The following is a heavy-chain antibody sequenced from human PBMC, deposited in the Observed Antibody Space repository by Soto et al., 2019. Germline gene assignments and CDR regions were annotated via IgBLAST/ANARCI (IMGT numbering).Heavy chain of an antibody. D-gene: IGHD4-17*01. CDR2: ITSDGRHT. CDR3: GNYGDDGDYAGDKWFDS. J-gene: IGHJ5*01. Sequence: EGQLVESGGGLVQPGGSLRLSCAASGFTFFAYWIHWVRQVPGKGLVLVSRITSDGRHTSYADSVRGRFTIPRDNSKNTVYMQMNSPAAEETACYYCGNYGDDGDYAGDKWFDSLGQGSLVTLSS. V-gene: IGHV3-74*01. CDR1: GFTFFAYW.